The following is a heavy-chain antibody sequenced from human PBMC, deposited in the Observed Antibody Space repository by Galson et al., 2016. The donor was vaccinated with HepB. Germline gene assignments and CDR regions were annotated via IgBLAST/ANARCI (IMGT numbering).Heavy chain of an antibody. CDR1: GFTFSDSA. Sequence: SLRLSCAASGFTFSDSAIHWVRQASGRGLEWVGRIRSKAKSHATEYAASVKGRFSMSRDDSKNTAFLQMNSLKSEDTAVYYCTRWEGRGLMFDYWGQGNLVTVSS. D-gene: IGHD3-10*01. V-gene: IGHV3-73*01. J-gene: IGHJ4*02. CDR3: TRWEGRGLMFDY. CDR2: IRSKAKSHAT.